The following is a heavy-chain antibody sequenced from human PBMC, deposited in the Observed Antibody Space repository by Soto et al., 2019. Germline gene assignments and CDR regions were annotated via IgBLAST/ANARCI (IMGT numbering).Heavy chain of an antibody. D-gene: IGHD3-9*01. CDR3: ARRDMLTGYVYFDY. CDR1: GYTFTKYW. Sequence: GEALKISCQASGYTFTKYWGGWVRQMPGKGLEWMGIIYPDDSDTRYSPSFQGHVTISADKSISTAYLQWSSLKASDSATYYCARRDMLTGYVYFDYWGQGTQVTVPQ. J-gene: IGHJ4*02. V-gene: IGHV5-51*01. CDR2: IYPDDSDT.